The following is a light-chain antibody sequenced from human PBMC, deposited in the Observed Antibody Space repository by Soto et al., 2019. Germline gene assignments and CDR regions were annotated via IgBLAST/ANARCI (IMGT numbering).Light chain of an antibody. Sequence: EIVLTQAPATLSLSPGERATLPCRASQGVSSYLAWYQQKPGQAPRIIIYDESNRATGIPDRFSGSGSGTDLNLTISRLEPEDFAVYYCQQRSNWPLTCGQGTRLEIK. CDR2: DES. V-gene: IGKV3-11*01. J-gene: IGKJ5*01. CDR1: QGVSSY. CDR3: QQRSNWPLT.